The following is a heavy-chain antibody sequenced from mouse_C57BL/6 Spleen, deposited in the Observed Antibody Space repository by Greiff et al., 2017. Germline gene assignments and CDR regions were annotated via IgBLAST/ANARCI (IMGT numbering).Heavy chain of an antibody. CDR3: AIWVTTIVATPLDY. D-gene: IGHD1-1*01. J-gene: IGHJ2*01. V-gene: IGHV1-69*01. Sequence: QVQLQQPGAELVMPGASVTLSCKASGYTFTSYWLHWVKQRPGQGLEWIGEIDPSDSYTNYNQKFKSKSTLTVDKSSSTAYMQLSSLTSEDSAVYYCAIWVTTIVATPLDYWGQGTTLTVSS. CDR2: IDPSDSYT. CDR1: GYTFTSYW.